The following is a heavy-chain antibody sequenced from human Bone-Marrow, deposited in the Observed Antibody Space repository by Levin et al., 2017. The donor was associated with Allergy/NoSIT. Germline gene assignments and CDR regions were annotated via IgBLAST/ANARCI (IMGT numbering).Heavy chain of an antibody. Sequence: SETLSLTCIVSTGSIHTSDFFWGWVRQPPGTGLEWIGTIYHSGTTYYNPSLKSRVTMSVDTSKNQLSLGLTSVTAADTAVYYCARLPSATTYFDPWGQGVLVIVS. J-gene: IGHJ4*02. CDR3: ARLPSATTYFDP. V-gene: IGHV4-39*01. D-gene: IGHD4-17*01. CDR2: IYHSGTT. CDR1: TGSIHTSDFF.